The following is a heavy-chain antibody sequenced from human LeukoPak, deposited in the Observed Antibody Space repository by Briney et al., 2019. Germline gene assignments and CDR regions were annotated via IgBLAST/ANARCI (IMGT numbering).Heavy chain of an antibody. Sequence: PSETLSLTCTVSGGSISSSSYYWGWIRQPPGKGLEWIGSIYYSGSTYYNPSLKSRVTISVDTSKNQFSLKLSSVTAADTAVYYCARAGYYDSPMGLYYFDYWGQGTLVTVSS. D-gene: IGHD3-9*01. J-gene: IGHJ4*02. V-gene: IGHV4-39*07. CDR1: GGSISSSSYY. CDR3: ARAGYYDSPMGLYYFDY. CDR2: IYYSGST.